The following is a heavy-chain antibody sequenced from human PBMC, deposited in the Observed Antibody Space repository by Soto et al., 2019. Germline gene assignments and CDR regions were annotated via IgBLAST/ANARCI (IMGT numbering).Heavy chain of an antibody. D-gene: IGHD6-13*01. CDR2: ISGSGGST. J-gene: IGHJ4*02. CDR3: AKVPDRGAAGTLSSLFDY. Sequence: GGSLRLSCAASGFTFSSYAMSWVRQAPGKGLEWVSAISGSGGSTYYAGSVKGRFTISRDNSKNTLYLQMNSLRAEDTAVYYCAKVPDRGAAGTLSSLFDYWGQGTLVTVSS. V-gene: IGHV3-23*01. CDR1: GFTFSSYA.